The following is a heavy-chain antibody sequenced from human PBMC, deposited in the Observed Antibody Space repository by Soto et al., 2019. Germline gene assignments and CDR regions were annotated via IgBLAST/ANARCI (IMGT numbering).Heavy chain of an antibody. V-gene: IGHV4-34*01. CDR2: INHSGST. D-gene: IGHD3-10*01. CDR1: GGSFSGYY. J-gene: IGHJ6*03. CDR3: ARGGGDYYMDV. Sequence: SETLSLTCAVYGGSFSGYYWSWIRQPPGKGLEWIGEINHSGSTNCNPSLKSRVSISVDTSKNQFSLKLSSVTAADTAVYYCARGGGDYYMDVWGKGTTVTVSS.